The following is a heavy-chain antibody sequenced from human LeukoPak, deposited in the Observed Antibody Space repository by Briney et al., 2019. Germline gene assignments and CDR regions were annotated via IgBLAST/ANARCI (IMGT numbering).Heavy chain of an antibody. CDR1: GFTFNSYS. Sequence: GGSLRLSCAGSGFTFNSYSMNWVRQAPGKGLEWVASIIGSGSEMFYADSLKGRFTISRDNSKNSLYLQMNSLRVEDTAVYYCAKVQSDIVGAMFFSFDVWGQGTMVSVSS. CDR3: AKVQSDIVGAMFFSFDV. V-gene: IGHV3-21*06. J-gene: IGHJ3*01. D-gene: IGHD1-26*01. CDR2: IIGSGSEM.